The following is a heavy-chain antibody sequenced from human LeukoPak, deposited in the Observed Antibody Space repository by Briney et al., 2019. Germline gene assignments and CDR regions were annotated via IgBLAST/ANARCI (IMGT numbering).Heavy chain of an antibody. J-gene: IGHJ4*02. Sequence: SETLSLTCTVSGGSISSYYWSWIRQPPGKGLEWIGYIYYSGSTNYNPSLKSRVTISVDTSKNQFSLKLSSVTAADTAVNYCASSLYSGSYGAADYWGQGTLVTVSS. V-gene: IGHV4-59*01. CDR2: IYYSGST. D-gene: IGHD1-26*01. CDR1: GGSISSYY. CDR3: ASSLYSGSYGAADY.